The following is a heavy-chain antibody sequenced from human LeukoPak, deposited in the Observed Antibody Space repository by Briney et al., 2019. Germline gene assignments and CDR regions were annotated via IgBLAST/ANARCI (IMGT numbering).Heavy chain of an antibody. J-gene: IGHJ4*02. V-gene: IGHV3-23*01. CDR1: GFTFSSYA. CDR2: ISGSGGST. D-gene: IGHD6-13*01. Sequence: GGSLRLSCAASGFTFSSYAMSWVRQAPGKGLEWVSAISGSGGSTYYADSVKGRFTISRDNSKSTLYLQMNSLRAEDTAVYYCAKQQLVPTSLYWGQGTLVTVSS. CDR3: AKQQLVPTSLY.